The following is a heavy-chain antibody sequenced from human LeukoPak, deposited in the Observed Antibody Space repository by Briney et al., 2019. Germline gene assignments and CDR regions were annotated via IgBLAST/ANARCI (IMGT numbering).Heavy chain of an antibody. V-gene: IGHV3-23*01. CDR2: ISGGGGST. J-gene: IGHJ3*01. Sequence: TGGSLRLSCAASGFTFSSYGMSWVRQAPGKGLEWVSAISGGGGSTYYADSVKGRFTISRDNPKNTLYLQMNSLRAEDTAVYYCARDLGLASYCVWGQGTMVTVSS. CDR1: GFTFSSYG. CDR3: ARDLGLASYCV. D-gene: IGHD3-10*01.